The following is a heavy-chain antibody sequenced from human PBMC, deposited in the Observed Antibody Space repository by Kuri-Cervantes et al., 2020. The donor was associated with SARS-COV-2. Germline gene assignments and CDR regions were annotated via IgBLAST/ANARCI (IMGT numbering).Heavy chain of an antibody. CDR2: ISHDGGRK. D-gene: IGHD3-9*01. V-gene: IGHV3-30*03. Sequence: GESLKISCTVSGGSISSSSYYWGWIRQPPGKGLEWIAVISHDGGRKYYADSVKGRFTISRDNSRNTLYLHMNSLRAEDTAVYYCADGRLLRYFHFQYWGQGTLVTVSS. CDR3: ADGRLLRYFHFQY. J-gene: IGHJ1*01. CDR1: GGSISSSS.